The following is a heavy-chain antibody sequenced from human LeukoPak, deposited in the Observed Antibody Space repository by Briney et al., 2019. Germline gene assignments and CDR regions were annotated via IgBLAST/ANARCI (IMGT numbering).Heavy chain of an antibody. CDR3: ARLTIQQLVHY. CDR2: ISPGDSDT. CDR1: GYXFTSYW. V-gene: IGHV5-51*01. D-gene: IGHD6-13*01. J-gene: IGHJ4*02. Sequence: GESLNISCNGSGYXFTSYWICWVRQMRGKGLEWMGIISPGDSDTRYSPSFQGQVTISADKSISTAYLQWSSLKASDTAMYYCARLTIQQLVHYWAQGTLVTVYS.